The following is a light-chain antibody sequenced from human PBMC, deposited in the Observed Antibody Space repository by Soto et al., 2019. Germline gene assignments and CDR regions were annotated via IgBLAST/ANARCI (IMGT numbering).Light chain of an antibody. Sequence: QLVLTQPPSVSGAPGQGVTISCTGSSSNIGAHYDVHWYQQLPGTAPKLLIYGDSNRPSGVPDRFSGSKSGTSASLAITGLQVEDEADYYCQSYDSSLSAWVFGGGTKLTVL. V-gene: IGLV1-40*01. J-gene: IGLJ2*01. CDR3: QSYDSSLSAWV. CDR2: GDS. CDR1: SSNIGAHYD.